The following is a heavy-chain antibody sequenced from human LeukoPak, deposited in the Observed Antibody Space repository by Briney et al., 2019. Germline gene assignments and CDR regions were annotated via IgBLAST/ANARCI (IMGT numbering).Heavy chain of an antibody. D-gene: IGHD3-16*01. V-gene: IGHV5-51*01. CDR3: GRHPYDVFAGYYLAY. J-gene: IGHJ4*02. CDR2: IYPDDWDI. Sequence: GAALQIFSQASGYEFTSYWIGWGRPVPGKGAGWRGIIYPDDWDIRYSPSFQGQVTISADKTTSTAYLQWSSVKAADRALYYCGRHPYDVFAGYYLAYCGQGTLVTVSS. CDR1: GYEFTSYW.